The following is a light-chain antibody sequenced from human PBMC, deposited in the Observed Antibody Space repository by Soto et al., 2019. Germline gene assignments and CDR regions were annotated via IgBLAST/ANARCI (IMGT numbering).Light chain of an antibody. V-gene: IGKV1-33*01. CDR1: QDIRNF. CDR2: DAS. CDR3: QQYDNLPLT. J-gene: IGKJ4*01. Sequence: DIQMTQSPSSLSASIGDRVTITCQASQDIRNFLNWYQLKPGKAPKLLIFDASDLDTGVPPRFSGSGSGTHFTFSISSLQPEDLATYYCQQYDNLPLTFGGGTRVEIK.